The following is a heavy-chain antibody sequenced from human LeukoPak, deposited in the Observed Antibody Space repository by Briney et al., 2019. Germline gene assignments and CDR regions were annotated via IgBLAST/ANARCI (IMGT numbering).Heavy chain of an antibody. V-gene: IGHV3-73*01. Sequence: GGSLRLSCAASGFTFSGSAMHWVRQAAGRGLEWVGRIRSKANSYATAYAASVKGRVTISRDDSKNTAYLQMNSLKTEDTAVYYCTTTPGCSSGWYFGWGQGTLVTVSS. CDR1: GFTFSGSA. CDR2: IRSKANSYAT. J-gene: IGHJ4*02. CDR3: TTTPGCSSGWYFG. D-gene: IGHD6-19*01.